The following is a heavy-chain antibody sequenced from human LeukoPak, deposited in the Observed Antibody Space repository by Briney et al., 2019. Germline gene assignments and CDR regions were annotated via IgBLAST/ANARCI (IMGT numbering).Heavy chain of an antibody. CDR3: ARDRSRILYL. J-gene: IGHJ5*02. CDR1: GFTFSSYW. CDR2: ISYDGSNK. Sequence: PGGSLRLSCAASGFTFSSYWMSWVRQAPGKGLEWVAVISYDGSNKYYADSVKGRFTISRDNSKNTLYLQMNSLRAEDTAVYYCARDRSRILYLWGQGTLVTVSS. V-gene: IGHV3-30*03. D-gene: IGHD2-15*01.